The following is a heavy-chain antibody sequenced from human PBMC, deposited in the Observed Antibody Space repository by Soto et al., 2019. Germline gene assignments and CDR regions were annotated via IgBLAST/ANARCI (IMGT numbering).Heavy chain of an antibody. Sequence: PSETLSLTCTVSGGSVSSGSYYWSWIRQPPGKGLEWVGYIYNSGSTKYNPSLKSRVTISLDTSKNQFSLKLSSVTAADTAVYYCARDRGSIVVVPAATDVWSQGTTVTVS. J-gene: IGHJ6*02. CDR1: GGSVSSGSYY. D-gene: IGHD2-2*01. CDR3: ARDRGSIVVVPAATDV. CDR2: IYNSGST. V-gene: IGHV4-61*01.